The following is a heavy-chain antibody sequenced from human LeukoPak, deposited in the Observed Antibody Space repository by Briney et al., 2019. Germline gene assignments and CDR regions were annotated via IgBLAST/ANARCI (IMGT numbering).Heavy chain of an antibody. V-gene: IGHV7-4-1*02. CDR3: ASCNDSSGYFAY. D-gene: IGHD3-22*01. Sequence: GASVKVSCKASGYMFTNYTINWVRLAPGQGLEWMGWIDTNTGNPTYAQGFGGRFVFSSDSSVSTAYLQITSLKADDSAIYFCASCNDSSGYFAYWGQGTLVTVSS. CDR1: GYMFTNYT. J-gene: IGHJ4*02. CDR2: IDTNTGNP.